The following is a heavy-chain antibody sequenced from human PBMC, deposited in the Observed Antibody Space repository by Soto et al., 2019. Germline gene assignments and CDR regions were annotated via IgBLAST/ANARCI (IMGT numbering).Heavy chain of an antibody. J-gene: IGHJ6*02. Sequence: ETLSLTCTVAGGSISIHYWSWVRQAPGKGLEWIGHIYYRGSTTYNPSLRSRSTISVDTSNNQFSLKLNSVTTADTAVYYCARDGREASGMDVWGQGTKVTVSS. V-gene: IGHV4-59*11. CDR3: ARDGREASGMDV. CDR1: GGSISIHY. D-gene: IGHD1-26*01. CDR2: IYYRGST.